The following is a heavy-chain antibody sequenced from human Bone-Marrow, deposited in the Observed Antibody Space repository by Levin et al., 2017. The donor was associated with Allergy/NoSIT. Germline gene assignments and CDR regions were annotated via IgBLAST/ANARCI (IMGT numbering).Heavy chain of an antibody. V-gene: IGHV3-33*01. J-gene: IGHJ4*02. CDR2: IWYDGSNK. D-gene: IGHD1-1*01. CDR1: GFTFSDYG. CDR3: ARGWNDVGY. Sequence: SCAASGFTFSDYGMHWVRQAPGKGLEWVAVIWYDGSNKYYADSVKGRFVISRDNSKNTLYLQINNLRAEDTAVYYCARGWNDVGYWGQGTLVTVSS.